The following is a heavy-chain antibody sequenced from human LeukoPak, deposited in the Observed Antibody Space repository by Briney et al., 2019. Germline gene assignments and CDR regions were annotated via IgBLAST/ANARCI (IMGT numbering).Heavy chain of an antibody. Sequence: SVKVSCKASGGTFSSYAISWVRQAPGQGLEWMGRIIPILGIANYAQKFQGRVTITADKSTSTAYIELSSLRSGDTAVYYCARDGNAPAAAKGDDYCGQGTLVTVSS. CDR2: IIPILGIA. CDR3: ARDGNAPAAAKGDDY. D-gene: IGHD2-2*01. V-gene: IGHV1-69*04. J-gene: IGHJ4*02. CDR1: GGTFSSYA.